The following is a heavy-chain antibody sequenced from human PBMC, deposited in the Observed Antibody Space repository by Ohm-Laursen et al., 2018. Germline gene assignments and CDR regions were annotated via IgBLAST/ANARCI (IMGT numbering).Heavy chain of an antibody. CDR3: ARGPDYDILTGYYS. D-gene: IGHD3-9*01. CDR2: ITWNSGSI. J-gene: IGHJ4*02. CDR1: GFTFSNYA. Sequence: RSLRLSCAASGFTFSNYAMHWVRQAPGKGLEWVSGITWNSGSIDYADSVKGRFTISRDNAKNSLYLQMNSLRAEDTAVYYCARGPDYDILTGYYSWGQGTLVTVSS. V-gene: IGHV3-9*01.